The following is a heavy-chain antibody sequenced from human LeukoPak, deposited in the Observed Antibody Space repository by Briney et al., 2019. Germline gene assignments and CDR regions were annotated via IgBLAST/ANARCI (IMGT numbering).Heavy chain of an antibody. CDR2: IIPIFGTA. Sequence: SVKVSCKASGGTFSSYAISWVRQAPGQGLEWMGGIIPIFGTANYAQKFQGRVTITADESTSTAHMELSSLRSEDTAVYYCARDIVVVPAVGLNYYYYGMDVWGKGTTVTVSS. V-gene: IGHV1-69*01. D-gene: IGHD2-2*01. CDR3: ARDIVVVPAVGLNYYYYGMDV. J-gene: IGHJ6*04. CDR1: GGTFSSYA.